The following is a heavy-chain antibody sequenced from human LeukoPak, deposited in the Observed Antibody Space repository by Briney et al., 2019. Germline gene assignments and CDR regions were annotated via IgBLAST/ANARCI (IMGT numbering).Heavy chain of an antibody. CDR1: GFTFSSYA. J-gene: IGHJ5*02. D-gene: IGHD6-19*01. Sequence: GGSLRVSCAASGFTFSSYAMHWVRQAPGNGLEWVAVISYDGSNKYYADSVKGRFTISRDNSKNTLYLQMNSLRAEDTAVYYCARGQQWLVRGWFDPWGQGTLVTVSS. V-gene: IGHV3-30-3*01. CDR3: ARGQQWLVRGWFDP. CDR2: ISYDGSNK.